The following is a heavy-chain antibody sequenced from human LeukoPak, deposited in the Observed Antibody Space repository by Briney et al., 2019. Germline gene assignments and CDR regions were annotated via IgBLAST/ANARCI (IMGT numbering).Heavy chain of an antibody. CDR1: GGTFSSYA. V-gene: IGHV1-69*04. CDR3: ARAPYSSSWLLDY. CDR2: IIPILGIA. Sequence: SVKVSCKASGGTFSSYAISWVRQAPGQGLEWMGRIIPILGIANYAQKFQGRVTITADKSTSTAYMELSSLRSEDTAVYYCARAPYSSSWLLDYWGQGTLVTVSS. D-gene: IGHD6-13*01. J-gene: IGHJ4*02.